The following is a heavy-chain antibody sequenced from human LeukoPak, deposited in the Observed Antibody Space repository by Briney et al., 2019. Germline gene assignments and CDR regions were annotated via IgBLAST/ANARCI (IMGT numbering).Heavy chain of an antibody. CDR3: ATDIRAVGDSRYFDY. CDR2: IGRGGDDK. D-gene: IGHD1-26*01. CDR1: GFTFSSYG. V-gene: IGHV3-21*05. J-gene: IGHJ4*02. Sequence: GGTLRLSCAASGFTFSSYGMSWVRQAPGKGLEWLSHIGRGGDDKNYADSVKGRFTISRDNAENSVFLQMNSLRIEDTAIYYCATDIRAVGDSRYFDYWGQGALVTVSS.